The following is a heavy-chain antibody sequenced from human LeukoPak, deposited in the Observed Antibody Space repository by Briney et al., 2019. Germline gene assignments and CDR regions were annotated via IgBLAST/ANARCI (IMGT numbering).Heavy chain of an antibody. CDR2: ISHDGDLK. D-gene: IGHD4-17*01. J-gene: IGHJ4*02. CDR3: AKESNMRNTVTFDS. V-gene: IGHV3-30*18. Sequence: PGGSLRLSCTASGFTFSSFGMHWVRQAPGKGPEWVAYISHDGDLKSYADSVKGRFTISRDNSRNTLYLHMNSLRTEDTAVFYCAKESNMRNTVTFDSWGQGTLVTVSS. CDR1: GFTFSSFG.